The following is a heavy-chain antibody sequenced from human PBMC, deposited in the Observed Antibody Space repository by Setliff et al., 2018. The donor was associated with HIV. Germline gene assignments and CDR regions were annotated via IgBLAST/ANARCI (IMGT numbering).Heavy chain of an antibody. Sequence: PSETLSLTCSVSGGSISSGSYYWSWIRQPAGKGLEWIGRIYTSGSTYYNPSLKSRVTISVDRSKNQFSLKLRSMTAADTAVYYCARLVSSSSKFDSWGQGTLVTVSS. CDR3: ARLVSSSSKFDS. D-gene: IGHD6-6*01. V-gene: IGHV4-61*02. J-gene: IGHJ4*02. CDR2: IYTSGST. CDR1: GGSISSGSYY.